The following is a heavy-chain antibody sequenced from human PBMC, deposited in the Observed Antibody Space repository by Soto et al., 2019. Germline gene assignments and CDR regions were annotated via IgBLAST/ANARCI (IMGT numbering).Heavy chain of an antibody. D-gene: IGHD2-15*01. CDR2: ISAYNGNT. CDR1: GYTFTSYG. CDR3: ARDQGYCSGGSCYHPNWFDP. V-gene: IGHV1-18*01. Sequence: GASVKVSCKASGYTFTSYGISWVRQAPGQGLEWMGWISAYNGNTNYAQKLQGRVTMTTDTSTSTAYMELRSLRSDDTAVYYCARDQGYCSGGSCYHPNWFDPWGQGTLVTVSS. J-gene: IGHJ5*02.